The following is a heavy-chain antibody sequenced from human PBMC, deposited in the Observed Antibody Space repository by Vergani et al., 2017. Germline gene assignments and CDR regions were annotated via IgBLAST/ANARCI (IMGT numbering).Heavy chain of an antibody. V-gene: IGHV4-39*07. J-gene: IGHJ5*02. CDR2: INHSGST. CDR1: GGSISSSSYY. CDR3: AGRSYCSSTSCRAYNWFDP. D-gene: IGHD2-2*01. Sequence: QLQLQESGPGLVKPSETLSLTCTVSGGSISSSSYYWGWIRQPPGKGLEWIGEINHSGSTNYNPSLKSRVTISVDTSKNQFSLKLSSVTAADTAVYYCAGRSYCSSTSCRAYNWFDPWGQGTLVTVSS.